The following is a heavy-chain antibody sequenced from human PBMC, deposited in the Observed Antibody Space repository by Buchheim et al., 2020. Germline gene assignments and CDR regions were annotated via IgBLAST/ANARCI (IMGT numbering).Heavy chain of an antibody. D-gene: IGHD2-2*01. V-gene: IGHV3-74*01. CDR2: IKSDGSST. Sequence: EVQLVESGGGSVQPGGSLRLSCAASGFTFSSYGMHWVRQAPGKGLVWVSRIKSDGSSTAYADSVRGRFTISRDNAKTTLFLQMNSLRAEDTAVYYCATVTSRPEDYWGQGTL. CDR1: GFTFSSYG. J-gene: IGHJ4*02. CDR3: ATVTSRPEDY.